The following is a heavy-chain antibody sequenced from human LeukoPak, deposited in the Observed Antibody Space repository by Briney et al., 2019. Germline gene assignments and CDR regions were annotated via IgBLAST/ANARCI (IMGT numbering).Heavy chain of an antibody. CDR3: ARVVDTIRSKWFDP. Sequence: PSETLSLTCAVYGGSFSGYYWSWIRQPPGKGLEWIGEINHSGSTNYNPSLKSRVTISVDTSKTQFSLKLSSVTAADTAVYYCARVVDTIRSKWFDPWGQGTLVTVSS. J-gene: IGHJ5*02. V-gene: IGHV4-34*01. CDR1: GGSFSGYY. CDR2: INHSGST. D-gene: IGHD5-12*01.